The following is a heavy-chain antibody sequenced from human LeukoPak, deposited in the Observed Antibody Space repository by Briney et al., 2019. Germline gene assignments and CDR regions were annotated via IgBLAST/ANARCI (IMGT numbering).Heavy chain of an antibody. J-gene: IGHJ6*03. Sequence: GASVKVSCKASGGTFSSYAISWVRQAPGQGLEWMGWINPNSGGTNYARKFQGRVTMTRDTSISTAYMELSRLRSDDTAVYYCARDPDYYYYYYMDVWGKGTTVTVSS. CDR3: ARDPDYYYYYYMDV. D-gene: IGHD1-14*01. CDR2: INPNSGGT. V-gene: IGHV1-2*02. CDR1: GGTFSSYA.